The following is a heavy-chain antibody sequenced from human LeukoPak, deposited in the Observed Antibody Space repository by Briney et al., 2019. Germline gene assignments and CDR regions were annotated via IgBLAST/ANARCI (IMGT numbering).Heavy chain of an antibody. Sequence: PGGSLRLSCAASGFTFNIHGMNWVRQAPGKGPEWVSGIGPSGDKTYYADSVKGRFTISRDNSENTVYLQMNSLRVEDTAVYYCAKDIDWLAFEDWGQGTLVTVSS. J-gene: IGHJ4*02. CDR3: AKDIDWLAFED. CDR2: IGPSGDKT. CDR1: GFTFNIHG. V-gene: IGHV3-23*01. D-gene: IGHD6-19*01.